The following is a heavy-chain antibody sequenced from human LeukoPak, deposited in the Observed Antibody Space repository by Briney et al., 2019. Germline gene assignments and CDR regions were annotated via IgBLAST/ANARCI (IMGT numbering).Heavy chain of an antibody. CDR2: ISSSSSYI. CDR3: ARALGAYDSSGYKEFDY. D-gene: IGHD3-22*01. Sequence: GGSLRLSCAASGFTFSSYSMNWVRQAPGKGLEWVSSISSSSSYIYYADSVKGRFTISRDNAKNSLYLQMNSLRAEDTAVYYCARALGAYDSSGYKEFDYWGQGTLVTVSS. CDR1: GFTFSSYS. V-gene: IGHV3-21*01. J-gene: IGHJ4*02.